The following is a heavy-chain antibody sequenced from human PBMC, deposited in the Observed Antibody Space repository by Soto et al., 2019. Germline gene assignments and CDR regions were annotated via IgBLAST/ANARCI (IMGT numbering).Heavy chain of an antibody. CDR3: ARAPTRFPHLAHRGAFDI. J-gene: IGHJ3*02. V-gene: IGHV1-46*03. D-gene: IGHD2-21*01. CDR2: INPSGGST. Sequence: QVQLVQSGAEVKKPGASVKVSCKASGYTFTSYYMHWVRQAPGQGLEWMGIINPSGGSTSYAQKFQVRVIMARDTSTGTVYMELSSLRSKDTGVYYCARAPTRFPHLAHRGAFDIWGQGTMVTVSS. CDR1: GYTFTSYY.